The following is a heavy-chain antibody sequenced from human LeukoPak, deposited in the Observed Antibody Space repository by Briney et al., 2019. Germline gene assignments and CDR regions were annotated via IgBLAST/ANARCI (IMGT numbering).Heavy chain of an antibody. J-gene: IGHJ4*02. D-gene: IGHD3-3*01. V-gene: IGHV4-4*02. CDR2: VHLDGRT. CDR1: GGSVTSTNW. CDR3: AREGGFYRPLDY. Sequence: SETLSLTCAVSGGSVTSTNWRTWVRQPPGKGLEWIGEVHLDGRTNYNPSLTGRLTMSVDLCENHISLKMTSVTAADTAVYYCAREGGFYRPLDYSGQGMLVTVSS.